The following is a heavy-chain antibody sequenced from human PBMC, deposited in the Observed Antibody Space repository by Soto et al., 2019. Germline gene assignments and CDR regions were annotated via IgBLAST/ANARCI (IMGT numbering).Heavy chain of an antibody. D-gene: IGHD1-26*01. CDR3: ARGGGGYNPFDY. J-gene: IGHJ4*02. CDR1: GFTVSNNY. V-gene: IGHV3-53*01. CDR2: IYSDGTT. Sequence: EMPLVESGGGLIQPGGSLRLSCAVSGFTVSNNYMSWVCQAPGKGLEWVSVIYSDGTTYYGDSVKGRFTISRDNSKNTLFLQMNSLRAEDTAVYYCARGGGGYNPFDYWGQGTLVTVSS.